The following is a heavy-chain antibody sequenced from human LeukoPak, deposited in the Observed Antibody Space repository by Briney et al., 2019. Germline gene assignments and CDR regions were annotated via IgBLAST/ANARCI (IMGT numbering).Heavy chain of an antibody. V-gene: IGHV4-34*01. Sequence: SETLSLTCAVYGGSFSGYYWSWIRQPPGKGLEWIGEINHSGSTNYNPSLKSRVTISVDTSKNQFSLKLSSVTAADTAVYYCARHPVMGYCSSTSCPLRYNWFDPWGQGTLVTVSS. J-gene: IGHJ5*02. CDR3: ARHPVMGYCSSTSCPLRYNWFDP. CDR1: GGSFSGYY. D-gene: IGHD2-2*01. CDR2: INHSGST.